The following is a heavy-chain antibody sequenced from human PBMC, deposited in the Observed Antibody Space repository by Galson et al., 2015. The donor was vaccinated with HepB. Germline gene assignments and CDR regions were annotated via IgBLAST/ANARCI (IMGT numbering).Heavy chain of an antibody. Sequence: SVKVSCKASGGTFSSYAISWVRQAPGQGLEWMGGIIPIFGTANYAQKFQGRVTITADKSTSTAYMELSSLRSENTAVYYCARDLEGSYHYYFDYWGQGTLVTVSS. CDR1: GGTFSSYA. CDR3: ARDLEGSYHYYFDY. D-gene: IGHD1-26*01. V-gene: IGHV1-69*06. CDR2: IIPIFGTA. J-gene: IGHJ4*02.